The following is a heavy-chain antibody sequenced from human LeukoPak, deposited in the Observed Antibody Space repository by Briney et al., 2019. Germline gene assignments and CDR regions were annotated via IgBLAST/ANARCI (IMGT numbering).Heavy chain of an antibody. Sequence: GGSLRLSCAASGFTFSSYSINWVRRAPGKGLEWVSHFASDRTTIYYADSVKGRFTMSRDNAKNSLYLRMDSLRAEDTAVYYWARGHNWSFDSWGQGSLVSVCS. CDR2: FASDRTTI. CDR1: GFTFSSYS. D-gene: IGHD1-20*01. J-gene: IGHJ4*02. V-gene: IGHV3-48*01. CDR3: ARGHNWSFDS.